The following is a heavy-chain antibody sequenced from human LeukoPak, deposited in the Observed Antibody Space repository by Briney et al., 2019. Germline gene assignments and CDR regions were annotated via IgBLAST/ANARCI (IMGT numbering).Heavy chain of an antibody. D-gene: IGHD1-1*01. CDR1: GGTFSRYA. CDR2: IIPTFGTA. Sequence: ASVKVSCKASGGTFSRYAISWVRQAPGQGLEWMGGIIPTFGTANYAQKFQGRVTITADESMSTAYMELSSLRAEDTAVYYCASLQLERRKPFDYWGQGTLVTVSS. V-gene: IGHV1-69*13. CDR3: ASLQLERRKPFDY. J-gene: IGHJ4*02.